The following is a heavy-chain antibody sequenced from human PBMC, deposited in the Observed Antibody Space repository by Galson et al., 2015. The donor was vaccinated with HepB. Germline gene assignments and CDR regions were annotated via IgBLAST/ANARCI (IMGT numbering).Heavy chain of an antibody. J-gene: IGHJ2*01. D-gene: IGHD3-10*01. CDR2: ISYDGSNK. Sequence: SLRLSCAASGFTFSSYAMHWVRQAPGKGLEWVAFISYDGSNKYYADSVKGRFTISRDNSKNTLYLQMNSLRAEDTAVYYCARDGGLDYYGAGSVFWYFDLWGRGTLVTVSS. CDR3: ARDGGLDYYGAGSVFWYFDL. V-gene: IGHV3-30*04. CDR1: GFTFSSYA.